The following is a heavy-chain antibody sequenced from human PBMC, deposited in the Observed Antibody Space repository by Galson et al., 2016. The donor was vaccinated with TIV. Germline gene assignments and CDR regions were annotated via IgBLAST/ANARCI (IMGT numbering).Heavy chain of an antibody. CDR1: GFTFSRHW. CDR3: ARSAAFGTRIWYVFDY. J-gene: IGHJ4*02. Sequence: SLRLSCAASGFTFSRHWMSWVRQAPGKGLEWVANIKQDGDYKYYVDSVKGRFTISRDNAKNSLYLQMNSLRAEDTAVYYCARSAAFGTRIWYVFDYWGQGSMVIVSS. V-gene: IGHV3-7*01. CDR2: IKQDGDYK. D-gene: IGHD3-3*02.